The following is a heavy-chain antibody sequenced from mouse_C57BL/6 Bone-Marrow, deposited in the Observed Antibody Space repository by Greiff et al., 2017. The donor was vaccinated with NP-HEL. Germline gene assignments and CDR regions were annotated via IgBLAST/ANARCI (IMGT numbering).Heavy chain of an antibody. V-gene: IGHV1-81*01. CDR3: ARKRLGTVVADDY. J-gene: IGHJ2*01. CDR1: GYTFTSYG. CDR2: IYPRSGNT. Sequence: QVQLQQSGAELARPGASVKLSCKASGYTFTSYGISWVKQRTGQGLEWIGEIYPRSGNTYYNEKFKGKATLTADKSSSTAYMELRSLTSEDSAVYFCARKRLGTVVADDYWGQGTTLTVSS. D-gene: IGHD1-1*01.